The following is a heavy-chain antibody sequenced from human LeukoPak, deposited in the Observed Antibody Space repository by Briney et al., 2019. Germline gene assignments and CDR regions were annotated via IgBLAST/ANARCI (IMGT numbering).Heavy chain of an antibody. CDR3: VGSEDGYIDY. V-gene: IGHV3-74*01. D-gene: IGHD5-24*01. CDR1: GFTFTRHW. CDR2: IKTDGTNT. Sequence: GGSLRLSCAASGFTFTRHWMHWVRQAPGKGLEWVSRIKTDGTNTIYADFVEGRFTISRDNARNTLYLQMSSLRAGDTAVYYCVGSEDGYIDYWGQGTLVTVSS. J-gene: IGHJ4*02.